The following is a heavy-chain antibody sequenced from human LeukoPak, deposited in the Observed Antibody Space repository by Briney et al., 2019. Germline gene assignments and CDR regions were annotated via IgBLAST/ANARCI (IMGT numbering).Heavy chain of an antibody. Sequence: GGSLRLSCAASGFTFSSYEMNWVRQAPGKGLEWVSYISSSGSTIYYADSVKGRFTISRDNSKNTLYLQMNSLRAEDTAVYYCAKDLSWRLAEYFQHWGQGTLVTVSS. CDR3: AKDLSWRLAEYFQH. V-gene: IGHV3-48*03. CDR1: GFTFSSYE. D-gene: IGHD3-3*02. J-gene: IGHJ1*01. CDR2: ISSSGSTI.